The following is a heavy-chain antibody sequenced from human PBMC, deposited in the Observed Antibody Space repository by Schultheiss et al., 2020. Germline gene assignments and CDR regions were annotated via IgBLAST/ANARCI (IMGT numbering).Heavy chain of an antibody. CDR3: ARDPLQLRFVGFDP. Sequence: SQTLSLTCTVSGGSISSYYWSWIRQPAGKGLEWIGRIYTSGSTNYNPSLKSRVTMSVDTSKNQFSLKLSSVTAADTAVYYCARDPLQLRFVGFDPWGQGTLVTVSS. D-gene: IGHD5-18*01. J-gene: IGHJ5*02. V-gene: IGHV4-4*07. CDR1: GGSISSYY. CDR2: IYTSGST.